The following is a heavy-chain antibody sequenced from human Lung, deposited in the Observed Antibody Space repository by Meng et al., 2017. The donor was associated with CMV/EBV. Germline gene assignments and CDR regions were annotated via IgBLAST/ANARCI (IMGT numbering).Heavy chain of an antibody. J-gene: IGHJ5*02. CDR2: IYYSGST. CDR1: GGSISSGGYY. D-gene: IGHD1-1*01. Sequence: SETLSLXCTVSGGSISSGGYYWSWIRQHPGKGLEWIGYIYYSGSTYYNPSLKSRVTISVDTSKNQFSLKLSSVTAADTAVYYCARGGTSTFDPWGQGTLVTVSS. CDR3: ARGGTSTFDP. V-gene: IGHV4-31*03.